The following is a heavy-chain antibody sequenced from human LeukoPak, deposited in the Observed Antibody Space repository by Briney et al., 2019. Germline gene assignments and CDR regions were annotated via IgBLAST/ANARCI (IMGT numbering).Heavy chain of an antibody. J-gene: IGHJ4*02. V-gene: IGHV3-15*07. Sequence: GGSLRLSCVVSGIIFRDAWMNWARQTPGKGLEWVGLIKSKVDGGITDYAAPVKGRFTISRDDSENTLYLQMSSLKIEDTAIYYCTKDPPLTGGVYSAHWGPGTLVTVSS. CDR3: TKDPPLTGGVYSAH. D-gene: IGHD7-27*01. CDR2: IKSKVDGGIT. CDR1: GIIFRDAW.